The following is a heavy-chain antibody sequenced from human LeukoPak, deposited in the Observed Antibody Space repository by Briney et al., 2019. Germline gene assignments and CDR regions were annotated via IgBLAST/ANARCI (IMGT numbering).Heavy chain of an antibody. Sequence: GGSLRLSCAASGFTITTNYMNWVRQAPGKGLEWVSVIYGDDETNYADSVKGRFTISRDNSKNTLYLQMNSLRAEDTAVYYCARAAQRWLQLGYFDYWGQGTLVTVSS. D-gene: IGHD5-24*01. CDR3: ARAAQRWLQLGYFDY. J-gene: IGHJ4*02. CDR2: IYGDDET. CDR1: GFTITTNY. V-gene: IGHV3-53*01.